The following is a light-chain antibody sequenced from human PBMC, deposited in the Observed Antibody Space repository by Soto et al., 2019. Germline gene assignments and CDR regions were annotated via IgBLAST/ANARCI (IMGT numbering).Light chain of an antibody. J-gene: IGLJ2*01. CDR1: SCNIGSNT. V-gene: IGLV1-44*01. CDR3: AGWDDSLRGLE. CDR2: NNS. Sequence: QSVVTQPPSASGTPGQTVTISCSASSCNIGSNTVNWYQQLQGLAPKPVIYNNSKRPSWFPDRFCGSKSVPSAYLAISRLQAEDEADYDCAGWDDSLRGLEFGGGTKLTVL.